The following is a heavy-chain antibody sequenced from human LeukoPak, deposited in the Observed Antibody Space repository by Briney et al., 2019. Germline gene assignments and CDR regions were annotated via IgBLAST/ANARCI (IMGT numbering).Heavy chain of an antibody. CDR1: GYTFTSYA. V-gene: IGHV7-4-1*02. J-gene: IGHJ3*02. D-gene: IGHD3-16*02. CDR3: ARDYYDYVWGSYRYVGAFDT. CDR2: INTNTGNP. Sequence: ASVKVSCKASGYTFTSYAMNWVRQAPGQGLEWMGWINTNTGNPTYAQGFTGRFVFSLDTSVSTAYLQISSLKAEDTAVYYCARDYYDYVWGSYRYVGAFDTWGQGTMVTVSS.